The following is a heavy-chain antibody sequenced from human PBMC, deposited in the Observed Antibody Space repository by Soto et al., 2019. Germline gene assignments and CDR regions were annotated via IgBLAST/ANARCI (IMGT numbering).Heavy chain of an antibody. Sequence: QVQLVESGGGVVQPGRSLRLSCAASGFTFSSYGMHWVRQAPGKGLEWVAVICYDGSNKDYADSVKGRFTISRNNSKNTMYLQKNSRRAEDTVVYYCARDPRSPTTGGGYYFDYWGKGTLVTVSS. CDR2: ICYDGSNK. CDR1: GFTFSSYG. D-gene: IGHD3-16*01. V-gene: IGHV3-33*01. CDR3: ARDPRSPTTGGGYYFDY. J-gene: IGHJ4*02.